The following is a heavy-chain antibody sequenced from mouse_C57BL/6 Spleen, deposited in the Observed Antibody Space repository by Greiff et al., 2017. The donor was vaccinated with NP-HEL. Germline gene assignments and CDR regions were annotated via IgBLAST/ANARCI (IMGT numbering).Heavy chain of an antibody. CDR1: GFNIKDDY. CDR3: TRGYYYGSSAYAMDY. Sequence: VQLQQSGAELVRPGASVKLSCTASGFNIKDDYMHWVKQRPEQGLEWIGWIDPENGDTEYASKFQGKATITADTSSNTAYLQLSSLTSEDTAVYYCTRGYYYGSSAYAMDYWGQGTSVTVSS. CDR2: IDPENGDT. V-gene: IGHV14-4*01. J-gene: IGHJ4*01. D-gene: IGHD1-1*01.